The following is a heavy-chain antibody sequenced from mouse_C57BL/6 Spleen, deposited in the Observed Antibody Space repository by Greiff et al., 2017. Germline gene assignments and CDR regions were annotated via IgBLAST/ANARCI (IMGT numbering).Heavy chain of an antibody. CDR3: ARRFTTVVATKSYFDY. Sequence: VQLQQSGPELVKPGASVKIPCKASGYTFTDYNMDWVKQSHGKSLEWIGDINPNNGGTIYNQKFKGKAPLTVDKSSSTAYMELRSLTSEDTAVYYCARRFTTVVATKSYFDYWGQGTTLTVSS. V-gene: IGHV1-18*01. D-gene: IGHD1-1*01. CDR2: INPNNGGT. J-gene: IGHJ2*01. CDR1: GYTFTDYN.